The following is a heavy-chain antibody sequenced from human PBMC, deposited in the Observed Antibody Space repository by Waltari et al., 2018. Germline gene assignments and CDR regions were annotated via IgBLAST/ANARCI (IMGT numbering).Heavy chain of an antibody. J-gene: IGHJ5*02. CDR1: GGTFSSYA. Sequence: QVQLVQSGAEVKKPGSSVKVSCKASGGTFSSYAISWVRQAPGQGLEWMGGISPIFGTANYGQKFQGRVTITADESTSTAYMELSSLRSEDTAVYYCARYFYGDYVSSWFDPWGQGTLVTVSS. CDR3: ARYFYGDYVSSWFDP. V-gene: IGHV1-69*01. D-gene: IGHD4-17*01. CDR2: ISPIFGTA.